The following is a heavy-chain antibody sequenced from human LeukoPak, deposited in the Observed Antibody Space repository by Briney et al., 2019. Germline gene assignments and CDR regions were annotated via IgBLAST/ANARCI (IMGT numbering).Heavy chain of an antibody. J-gene: IGHJ4*02. CDR2: ISSSSSYI. CDR3: ARAAVLGSIDY. V-gene: IGHV3-21*01. D-gene: IGHD7-27*01. CDR1: GFTFSSYS. Sequence: GGSLRLSCAASGFTFSSYSMNWVRQAPGKGLEWVSSISSSSSYIYYADSVKGRFTISRDYAKNSLYLQMNSLRAEDTAVYYCARAAVLGSIDYWGQGTLVTVSS.